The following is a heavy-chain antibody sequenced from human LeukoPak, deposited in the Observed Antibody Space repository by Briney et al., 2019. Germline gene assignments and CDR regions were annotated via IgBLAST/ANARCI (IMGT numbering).Heavy chain of an antibody. D-gene: IGHD6-19*01. J-gene: IGHJ4*02. CDR3: AREDNSSGRAGIFGFY. CDR2: ISLDGNSE. CDR1: GFTFSTCH. V-gene: IGHV3-30-3*01. Sequence: GGSLRLSCAASGFTFSTCHMHWVRQAPGKGLEWVAGISLDGNSEYYTDSVKGRFTISRDNSKNTLYLQMNSLRAEDMAVYYCAREDNSSGRAGIFGFYWGQGTLVTVSA.